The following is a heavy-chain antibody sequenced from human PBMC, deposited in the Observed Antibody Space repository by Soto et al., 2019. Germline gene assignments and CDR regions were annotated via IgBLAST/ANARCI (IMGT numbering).Heavy chain of an antibody. J-gene: IGHJ4*02. CDR3: ARDPTDYYDSSGYDPHFDY. D-gene: IGHD3-22*01. Sequence: GGSLRLSCAASGFTFSSYAMRWVRQAPGKGLEWVAVISYDGSNKYYADSVKGRFTISRDNSKNTLYLQMNSLRAEDTAVYYCARDPTDYYDSSGYDPHFDYWGQGTLVTVSS. CDR1: GFTFSSYA. V-gene: IGHV3-30-3*01. CDR2: ISYDGSNK.